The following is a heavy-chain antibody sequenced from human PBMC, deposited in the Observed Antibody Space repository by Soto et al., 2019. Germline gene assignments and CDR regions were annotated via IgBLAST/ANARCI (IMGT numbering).Heavy chain of an antibody. V-gene: IGHV4-31*03. Sequence: SETLSVTCPVSGGFISNRYYYWSWVRQDPGQGLEWIGHIFHSGRTYYNPSLKSRVSISVDTSKNQFSLNLNSVTAADTAVYYCARVPSPWGQGTLVTVSS. CDR3: ARVPSP. CDR1: GGFISNRYYY. CDR2: IFHSGRT. J-gene: IGHJ5*02.